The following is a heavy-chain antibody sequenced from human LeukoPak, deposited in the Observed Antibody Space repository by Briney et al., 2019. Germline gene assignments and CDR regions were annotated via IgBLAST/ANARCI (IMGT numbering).Heavy chain of an antibody. D-gene: IGHD6-19*01. CDR2: INPNSGGT. V-gene: IGHV1-2*02. Sequence: ASVKVSCKASGYTFTGYYMHWVRQAPGQGLEWMGWINPNSGGTNYAQKFQGRVTMTRYTSISTAYMELSRLRSDDTAVYYCAREARIAVAGTLAWFDPWGQGTLVTVSS. CDR3: AREARIAVAGTLAWFDP. J-gene: IGHJ5*02. CDR1: GYTFTGYY.